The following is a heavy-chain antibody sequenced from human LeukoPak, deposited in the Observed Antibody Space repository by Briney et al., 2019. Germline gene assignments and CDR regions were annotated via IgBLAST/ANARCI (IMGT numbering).Heavy chain of an antibody. Sequence: GGSLRLSCADSGFTFTSYWMDWVRQAPGKGLVWVARISAGGTSTAYADSVRGRFTISRDNAKNTLSLQMNSLRAEDTALYYCARENYPLDYWGQGTLVTVSS. D-gene: IGHD1-7*01. V-gene: IGHV3-74*01. CDR3: ARENYPLDY. CDR2: ISAGGTST. J-gene: IGHJ4*02. CDR1: GFTFTSYW.